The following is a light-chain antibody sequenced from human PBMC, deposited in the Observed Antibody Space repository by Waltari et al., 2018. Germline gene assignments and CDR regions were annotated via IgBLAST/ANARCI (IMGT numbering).Light chain of an antibody. V-gene: IGLV3-19*01. J-gene: IGLJ3*02. CDR1: SLRRYY. CDR2: GQN. CDR3: HSRDTISTRV. Sequence: SSELTQDPAVSVALGQTVRITCQGDSLRRYYASWYQQRPGQAPVLVLYGQNNRPSGIPDRFSGSAAGNAASVTITGTQAEDEADYYCHSRDTISTRVFGGGTRLTV.